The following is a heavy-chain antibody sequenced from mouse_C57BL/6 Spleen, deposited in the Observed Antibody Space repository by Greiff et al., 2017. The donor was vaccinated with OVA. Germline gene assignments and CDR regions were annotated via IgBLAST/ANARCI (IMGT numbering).Heavy chain of an antibody. Sequence: QVQLKQSGAELARPGASVKLSCKASGYTFTSYGISWVKQRTGQGLEWIGEIYPRSGNTYYNEKLKGKATLTADKSSSTAYMELRSETTEDYAVYIDARSGGYSGSREAMAYWGQGTSVTVAS. CDR1: GYTFTSYG. CDR3: ARSGGYSGSREAMAY. V-gene: IGHV1-81*01. J-gene: IGHJ4*01. D-gene: IGHD1-1*01. CDR2: IYPRSGNT.